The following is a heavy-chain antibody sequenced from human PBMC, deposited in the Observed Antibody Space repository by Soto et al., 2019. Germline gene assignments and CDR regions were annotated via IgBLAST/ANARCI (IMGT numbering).Heavy chain of an antibody. CDR2: IYSGGST. Sequence: GGSLRLSCAASGFTVSSNYMSWVRQAPGKGLEWVSVIYSGGSTYYAESVKGRFTISRHNSKNTLYLQMNSLRAEDTAVYYCATRGYYDFWSGHPYYYYMDVWGKGTTVTVSS. J-gene: IGHJ6*03. CDR1: GFTVSSNY. CDR3: ATRGYYDFWSGHPYYYYMDV. D-gene: IGHD3-3*01. V-gene: IGHV3-53*04.